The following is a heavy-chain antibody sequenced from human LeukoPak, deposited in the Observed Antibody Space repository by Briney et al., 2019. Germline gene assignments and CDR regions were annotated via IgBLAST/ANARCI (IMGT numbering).Heavy chain of an antibody. J-gene: IGHJ4*02. Sequence: WASVKVSCKASGNTFTSYAMHWVRQAPGQRLEWMGWINAGNGNTKSSQKFQGRLTISWDTSASTAYMELSSLRSEDTAIYYCAREVAIWGQGTLVTVSS. CDR3: AREVAI. CDR1: GNTFTSYA. V-gene: IGHV1-3*01. CDR2: INAGNGNT. D-gene: IGHD2-15*01.